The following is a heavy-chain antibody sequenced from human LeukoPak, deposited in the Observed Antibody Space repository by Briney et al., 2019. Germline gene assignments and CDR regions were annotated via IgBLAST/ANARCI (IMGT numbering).Heavy chain of an antibody. V-gene: IGHV1-69*05. Sequence: SVKVSCKASGGTFSSYAISWVRQAPGQGLEWMGGIIPIFGTANYAQKFQGRVTITTDESTSTAYMELSSLRSEDTAVYYCARASPYFYCSGGSCYFHPWGQGTLVTVSS. J-gene: IGHJ5*02. CDR3: ARASPYFYCSGGSCYFHP. CDR2: IIPIFGTA. CDR1: GGTFSSYA. D-gene: IGHD2-15*01.